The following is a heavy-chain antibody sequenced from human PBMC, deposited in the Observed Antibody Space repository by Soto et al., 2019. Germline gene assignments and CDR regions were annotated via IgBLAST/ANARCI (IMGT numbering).Heavy chain of an antibody. Sequence: QLQLQESGPGLMKPSETLSLTCTVSGGSISSSSYYWGWIRQPPGKGLEWIGSIYYSGSTYYNPSLKSRVTISVDTSKNQFSLKLSSVTAADTAVYYCASVVVVAATPAYWGQGTLVTVSS. V-gene: IGHV4-39*01. CDR1: GGSISSSSYY. D-gene: IGHD2-15*01. CDR3: ASVVVVAATPAY. J-gene: IGHJ4*02. CDR2: IYYSGST.